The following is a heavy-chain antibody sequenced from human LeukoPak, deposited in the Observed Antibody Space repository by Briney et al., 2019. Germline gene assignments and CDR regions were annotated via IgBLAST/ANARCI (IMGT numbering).Heavy chain of an antibody. CDR3: ARYPQYGPGD. J-gene: IGHJ4*02. V-gene: IGHV3-48*02. CDR1: GFTFSSYG. CDR2: ISSSSSTI. D-gene: IGHD4-11*01. Sequence: PGRSLRLSCAASGFTFSSYGMNWVRQAPGKGLEWVSYISSSSSTIYYADSVKGRFTISRDNAKNSLYLQMNSLRDEDTAVYYCARYPQYGPGDWGQGTLVTVSS.